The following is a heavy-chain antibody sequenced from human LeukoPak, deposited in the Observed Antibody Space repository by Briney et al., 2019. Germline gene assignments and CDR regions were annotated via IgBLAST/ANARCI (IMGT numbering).Heavy chain of an antibody. CDR2: MYTSGST. D-gene: IGHD3-16*02. CDR3: ARGLVRYDYVWGSYRSSGRFDY. J-gene: IGHJ4*02. V-gene: IGHV4-4*09. CDR1: GDSVSSSH. Sequence: SETLSLTCTVSGDSVSSSHWSWIRQPPGKGLEWIGDMYTSGSTNYNPSLKSRVTISVDTSKNQFSLKLSSVTAADTAVYYCARGLVRYDYVWGSYRSSGRFDYWGQGTLVTVSS.